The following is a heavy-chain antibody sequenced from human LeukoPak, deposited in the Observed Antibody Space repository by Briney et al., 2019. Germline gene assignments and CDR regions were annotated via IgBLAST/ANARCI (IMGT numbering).Heavy chain of an antibody. CDR1: GFTFSSYG. J-gene: IGHJ4*02. D-gene: IGHD3-10*01. Sequence: PGGSLRLSCAASGFTFSSYGMHWVRQAPGKGLQWVAVISYDGSNKYYADSVKGRFTISRDNSKNTLYLQMNSLRAEDTAVYYCARAPMVRGAYYFDYWGQGTLVTVSS. CDR3: ARAPMVRGAYYFDY. V-gene: IGHV3-30*03. CDR2: ISYDGSNK.